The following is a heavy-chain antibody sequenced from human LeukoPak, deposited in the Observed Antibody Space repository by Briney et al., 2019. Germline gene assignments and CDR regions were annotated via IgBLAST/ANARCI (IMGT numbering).Heavy chain of an antibody. D-gene: IGHD3-22*01. V-gene: IGHV3-23*01. CDR3: AKGRAMIVVVTVDY. Sequence: GGSLRLSCAASGFTFSSYAMSWVRQAPGKGLEWVSAISGSGGSTYYADSVKGRFTISRDNSKNTLYLQMNSLRAEHTAVYYCAKGRAMIVVVTVDYWGQGTLVTVSS. J-gene: IGHJ4*02. CDR2: ISGSGGST. CDR1: GFTFSSYA.